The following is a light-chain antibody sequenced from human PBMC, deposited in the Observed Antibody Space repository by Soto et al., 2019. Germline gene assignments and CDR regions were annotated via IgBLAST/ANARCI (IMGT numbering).Light chain of an antibody. J-gene: IGLJ3*02. CDR3: QSYGVSNHV. Sequence: NFMLPQPHSVSESPGKTGTISCTGSSGSIASNYVQWYQQRPGSAPTTVIYKNNERPSGVPDRFSGSIDSSSNSASLTISGLKTEDEADYYGQSYGVSNHVFGGGTKLTVL. CDR1: SGSIASNY. CDR2: KNN. V-gene: IGLV6-57*02.